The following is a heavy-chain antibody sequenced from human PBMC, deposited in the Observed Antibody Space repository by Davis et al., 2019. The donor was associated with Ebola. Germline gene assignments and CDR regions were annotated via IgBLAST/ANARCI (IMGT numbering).Heavy chain of an antibody. CDR2: ISGSGGST. Sequence: GESLKISCAASGFTFSSYAMSWVRQAPGKGLEWVSAISGSGGSTYYADSVKGRFTISRDNSKNTLYLQMNSLKTEDTAVYYCTISPVVVITTIDYWGQGTLVTVSS. CDR3: TISPVVVITTIDY. D-gene: IGHD3-22*01. CDR1: GFTFSSYA. V-gene: IGHV3-23*01. J-gene: IGHJ4*02.